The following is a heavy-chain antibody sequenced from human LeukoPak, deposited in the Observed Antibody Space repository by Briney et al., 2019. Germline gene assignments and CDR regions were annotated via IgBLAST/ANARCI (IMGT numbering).Heavy chain of an antibody. CDR3: ARSIAAAGTEGY. J-gene: IGHJ4*02. D-gene: IGHD6-13*01. Sequence: ASVKVSCKASGYTFTSYGISWVRQAPGQGLEWMGWTSAYNGNTNYAQKLQGSVTMTTDTSTSTAYMELRSLRSDDTAVYYCARSIAAAGTEGYWGQGTLVTVSS. V-gene: IGHV1-18*01. CDR1: GYTFTSYG. CDR2: TSAYNGNT.